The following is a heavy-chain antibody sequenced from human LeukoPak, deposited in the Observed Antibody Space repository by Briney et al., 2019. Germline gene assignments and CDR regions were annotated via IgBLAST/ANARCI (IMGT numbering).Heavy chain of an antibody. CDR3: ARDSSIAAAAIDY. D-gene: IGHD6-13*01. J-gene: IGHJ4*02. Sequence: GGSLRLSCAASGFTFSSYNMNWVRQAPGKGLEWVSSISSSSSYIYYADSVKGRFTISRDNAKSSLYLQMNSLRAEDTAVYYCARDSSIAAAAIDYWGQGTLVTVSS. CDR1: GFTFSSYN. CDR2: ISSSSSYI. V-gene: IGHV3-21*01.